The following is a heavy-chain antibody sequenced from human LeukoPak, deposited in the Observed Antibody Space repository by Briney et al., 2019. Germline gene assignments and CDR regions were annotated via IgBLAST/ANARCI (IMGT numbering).Heavy chain of an antibody. Sequence: ASVKVSCKASGYTFTSYYMHWVRQAPGQGLEWMGIINPSGGSTSYAQKFQGRVTMTRDTSTSTVYMELSSLRSEDTAVYYCARVGSRGTIFGVANLWGQGTLVTVSS. CDR3: ARVGSRGTIFGVANL. CDR2: INPSGGST. J-gene: IGHJ5*02. D-gene: IGHD3-3*01. V-gene: IGHV1-46*01. CDR1: GYTFTSYY.